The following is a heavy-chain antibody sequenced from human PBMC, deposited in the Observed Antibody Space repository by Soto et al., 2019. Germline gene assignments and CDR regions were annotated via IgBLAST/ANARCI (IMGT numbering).Heavy chain of an antibody. CDR2: ISSSSSTI. CDR3: ARDLYYDILTGYPYYYGMVV. D-gene: IGHD3-9*01. J-gene: IGHJ6*02. Sequence: GGSLRLSCAASGFTFSSYSMNWVRQAPGKGLEWVSYISSSSSTIYYADSVKGRFTISRDNAKNSLYLQMNSLRDEDTAVYYCARDLYYDILTGYPYYYGMVVWGQGTTVTVSS. CDR1: GFTFSSYS. V-gene: IGHV3-48*02.